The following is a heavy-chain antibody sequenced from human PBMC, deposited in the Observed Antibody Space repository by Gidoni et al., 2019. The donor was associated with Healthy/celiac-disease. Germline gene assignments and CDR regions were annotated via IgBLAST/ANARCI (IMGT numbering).Heavy chain of an antibody. CDR3: AGGATLLSDY. D-gene: IGHD1-26*01. V-gene: IGHV3-48*01. CDR2: ISSSSSTI. Sequence: EVQLVESGGGLVQPGGSLRLSCAASGFTFSSYSMNWVRQAPGKGLEWVSYISSSSSTIYYADSVKGRFTISRDNAKNSLYLQMNSLRAEDTAVYYCAGGATLLSDYWGQGTLVTVSS. J-gene: IGHJ4*02. CDR1: GFTFSSYS.